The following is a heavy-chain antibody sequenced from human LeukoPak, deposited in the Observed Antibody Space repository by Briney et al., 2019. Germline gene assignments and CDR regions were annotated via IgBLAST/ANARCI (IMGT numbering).Heavy chain of an antibody. D-gene: IGHD6-19*01. CDR2: IYHSGST. CDR1: GGSISSSNW. Sequence: PSGNLSLTCAVSGGSISSSNWWSWVRQPPEKGLEWIGEIYHSGSTNYNPSLKSRVTISVDTSKNQFSLKLSSVTAADTAVYYCARDRHSSGWYWFDPWGQGTLVTVSS. V-gene: IGHV4-4*02. CDR3: ARDRHSSGWYWFDP. J-gene: IGHJ5*02.